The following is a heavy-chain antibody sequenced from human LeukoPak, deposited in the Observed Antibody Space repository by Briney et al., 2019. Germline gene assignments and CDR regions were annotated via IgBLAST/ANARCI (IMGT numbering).Heavy chain of an antibody. CDR3: ARGFPYYYGSGSSHFDY. Sequence: GGSLRLSCAASGFTVSSNYMSWVRQAPGKGLEWVSVIYSGGSTYYADSVKGRFTISRDNSKNTLYLQMNNLRAEDTAVYYCARGFPYYYGSGSSHFDYWGQGTLVTVSS. CDR1: GFTVSSNY. D-gene: IGHD3-10*01. J-gene: IGHJ4*02. CDR2: IYSGGST. V-gene: IGHV3-53*01.